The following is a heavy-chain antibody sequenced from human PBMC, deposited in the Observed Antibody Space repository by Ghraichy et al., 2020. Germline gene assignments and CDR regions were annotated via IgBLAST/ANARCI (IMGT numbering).Heavy chain of an antibody. CDR1: GFTFDDYA. D-gene: IGHD4-17*01. V-gene: IGHV3-9*01. CDR3: AKGYMITVTPNAFDI. J-gene: IGHJ3*02. Sequence: GGSLRLSCAASGFTFDDYAMHWVRQAPGKGLEWVSGITWNSGNIGYADSVKGRFTISRDNAKNSLYLQMNGLRAEDTALYYCAKGYMITVTPNAFDIWGHGTMVTVS. CDR2: ITWNSGNI.